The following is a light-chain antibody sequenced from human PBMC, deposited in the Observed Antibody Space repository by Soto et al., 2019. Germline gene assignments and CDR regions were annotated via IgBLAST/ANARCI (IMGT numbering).Light chain of an antibody. J-gene: IGKJ4*01. CDR2: GAS. CDR1: QSVSNNY. Sequence: TLSLSPGERATLSCRASQSVSNNYLAWYQQKPGQAPRLLIYGASNRATGIPDRFSGSGSATDFTLTISRLEPEDFAVYFCQQSGSSPFTFGGGTKVDIK. V-gene: IGKV3-20*01. CDR3: QQSGSSPFT.